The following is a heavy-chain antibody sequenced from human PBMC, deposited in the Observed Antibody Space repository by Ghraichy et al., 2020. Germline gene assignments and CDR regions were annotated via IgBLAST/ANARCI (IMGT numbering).Heavy chain of an antibody. CDR3: AKGGDDIVVVIAIIPYFDY. D-gene: IGHD2-21*01. Sequence: ETLSLTCAASGFTFSSYAMSWVRQAPGKGLEWVSAISGSGGSTYYADSVKGRFTISRDNSKNTLYLQMNSLRAEDTAVYYCAKGGDDIVVVIAIIPYFDYWGQGTLVTVSS. J-gene: IGHJ4*02. CDR1: GFTFSSYA. V-gene: IGHV3-23*01. CDR2: ISGSGGST.